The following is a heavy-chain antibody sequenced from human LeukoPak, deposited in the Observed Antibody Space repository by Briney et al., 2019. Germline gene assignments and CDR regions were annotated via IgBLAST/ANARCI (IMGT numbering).Heavy chain of an antibody. CDR2: ISAGGGST. Sequence: GGSLRLSCAASGFTFSSYAMSGVRQAPGKGLGWVSAISAGGGSTYYADSVKGRFTISRDNSKNTLYLHMNSLRAEDTAVYYCAKEIYGGNSPYWGQGTLVTVSS. CDR1: GFTFSSYA. CDR3: AKEIYGGNSPY. D-gene: IGHD4-23*01. J-gene: IGHJ4*02. V-gene: IGHV3-23*01.